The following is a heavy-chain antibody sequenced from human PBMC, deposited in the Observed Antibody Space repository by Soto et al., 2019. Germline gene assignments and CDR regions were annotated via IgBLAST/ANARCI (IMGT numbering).Heavy chain of an antibody. D-gene: IGHD3-3*01. CDR1: GGSISSGDYY. V-gene: IGHV4-30-4*01. Sequence: QVQLQESGPGLVKPSQTLSLTCTVSGGSISSGDYYWSWIRQPTGKGLEWIGYIYYSGSTYYNPSLKSRVTISVDTSKNQFSLKLSSVTAADTAVYYCARDYYYDFWSGKLRDAFDIWGQGTMVTVSS. J-gene: IGHJ3*02. CDR3: ARDYYYDFWSGKLRDAFDI. CDR2: IYYSGST.